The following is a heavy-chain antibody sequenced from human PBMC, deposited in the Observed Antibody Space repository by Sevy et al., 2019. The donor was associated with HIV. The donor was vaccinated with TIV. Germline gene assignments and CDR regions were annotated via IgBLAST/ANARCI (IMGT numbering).Heavy chain of an antibody. J-gene: IGHJ6*02. Sequence: GGSLRLSCAASGFSFSGYNMNRVRQAPGKGLEWVSYLSSSTSTIHYADSVKGRFTISRDNAKNSLFLQMNSLRDEDTAVYYCARDSSWNYDSYFYGMDVWGQGTTVTVSS. D-gene: IGHD1-7*01. CDR1: GFSFSGYN. V-gene: IGHV3-48*02. CDR3: ARDSSWNYDSYFYGMDV. CDR2: LSSSTSTI.